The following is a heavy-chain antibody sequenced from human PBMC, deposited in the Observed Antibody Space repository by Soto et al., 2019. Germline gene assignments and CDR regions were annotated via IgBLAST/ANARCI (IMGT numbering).Heavy chain of an antibody. V-gene: IGHV3-23*01. CDR1: GFTFRNYA. CDR3: AKGRSYYYYYGVDV. CDR2: ISTSGEST. Sequence: GGSLRLSCVASGFTFRNYAMSWVRQSPGKGLEWVSSISTSGESTYYADSVKGRFTISRDNSKNTLYLQWNNLRAEDTAVYYCAKGRSYYYYYGVDVWGQGTTVTVSS. J-gene: IGHJ6*02.